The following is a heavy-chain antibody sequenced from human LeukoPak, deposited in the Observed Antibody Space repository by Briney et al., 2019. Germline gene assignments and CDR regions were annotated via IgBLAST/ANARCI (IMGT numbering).Heavy chain of an antibody. J-gene: IGHJ4*02. CDR1: GFTFSSYA. Sequence: QTGGSLRLSCAASGFTFSSYAMSWVRQAPGKGLEWVSAISGSGGSTYYADSVKGRFTISRDNSKNTLYLQMNSLRAEDTAVYYCAKTRYYYGSGSFDYWGQGTLVTVSP. CDR3: AKTRYYYGSGSFDY. V-gene: IGHV3-23*01. D-gene: IGHD3-10*01. CDR2: ISGSGGST.